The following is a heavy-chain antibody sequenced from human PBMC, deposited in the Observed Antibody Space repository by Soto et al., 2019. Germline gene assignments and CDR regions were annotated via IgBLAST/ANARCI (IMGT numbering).Heavy chain of an antibody. V-gene: IGHV4-59*08. D-gene: IGHD3-9*01. J-gene: IGHJ5*02. CDR2: IYYSGST. CDR3: SRHERYFDWSSNGFDL. CDR1: GGSISSYF. Sequence: SGRLYLSCTFSGGSISSYFWSWILQPPGKGLEWIGYIYYSGSTNYNPSLKSRVTISVDTSKTPFSLKLSSVTAADTAVYYCSRHERYFDWSSNGFDLWGQGTLVTVSS.